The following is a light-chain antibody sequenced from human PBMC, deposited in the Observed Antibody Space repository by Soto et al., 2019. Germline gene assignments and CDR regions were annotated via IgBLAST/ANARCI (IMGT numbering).Light chain of an antibody. J-gene: IGKJ4*01. Sequence: DIVLTQSPATLSLSPGDTATLSCRASQSVSTYLAWYQQQPGQAPRLLIYDSTYRATGIPPRFSGSGSGTDFTLTISSLEPEDFVVYFCQQRSNWPLTFGGGTKVEVK. CDR3: QQRSNWPLT. CDR1: QSVSTY. CDR2: DST. V-gene: IGKV3-11*01.